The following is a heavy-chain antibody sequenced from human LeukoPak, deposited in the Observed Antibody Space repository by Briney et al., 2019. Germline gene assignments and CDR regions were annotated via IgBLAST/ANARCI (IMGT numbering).Heavy chain of an antibody. V-gene: IGHV5-51*01. Sequence: GESLKISCKGSGYSFTSYWIGWVRQMPGKGLEWMGIIYPDDSDTRYSPSFQGQVTISADKSISTAYLQWSSLKASDTAMYYCARQGDSSGYYYVWYAFDIWGQGTMVTVSS. CDR2: IYPDDSDT. CDR1: GYSFTSYW. J-gene: IGHJ3*02. CDR3: ARQGDSSGYYYVWYAFDI. D-gene: IGHD3-22*01.